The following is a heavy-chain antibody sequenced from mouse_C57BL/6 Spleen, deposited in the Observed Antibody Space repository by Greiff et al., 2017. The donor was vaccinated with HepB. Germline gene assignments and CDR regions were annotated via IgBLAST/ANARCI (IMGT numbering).Heavy chain of an antibody. J-gene: IGHJ4*01. CDR1: GFTFSSYA. D-gene: IGHD2-1*01. CDR3: TRDAYGNYDYYAMDY. Sequence: EVKVVESGEGLVKPGGSLKLSCAASGFTFSSYAMSWVRQTPEKRLEWVAYISSGGDYIYYADTVKGRFTISRDNARNTLYLQMSSLKSEDTAMYYCTRDAYGNYDYYAMDYWGQGTSVTVSS. CDR2: ISSGGDYI. V-gene: IGHV5-9-1*02.